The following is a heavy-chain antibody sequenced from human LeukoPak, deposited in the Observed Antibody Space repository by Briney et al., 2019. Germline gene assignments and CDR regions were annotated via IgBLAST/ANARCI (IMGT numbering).Heavy chain of an antibody. CDR1: GFIFSDHY. Sequence: GGTLRLSCAASGFIFSDHYMSWIRQAPGKGLEWISYITSSSSKMFYADSVKGRFTISRDNPKNSLFLQMDSLRVEDTAVYYCARRIVAAGGYFDSWGQGILVIVSS. V-gene: IGHV3-11*01. CDR2: ITSSSSKM. CDR3: ARRIVAAGGYFDS. J-gene: IGHJ4*02. D-gene: IGHD5-12*01.